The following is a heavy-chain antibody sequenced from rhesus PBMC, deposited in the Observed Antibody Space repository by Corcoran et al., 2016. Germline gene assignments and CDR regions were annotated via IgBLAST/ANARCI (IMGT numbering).Heavy chain of an antibody. CDR2: IYGSSGST. V-gene: IGHV4-147*01. Sequence: QVQLQESGPGLVQHSETLSLTCAVSVGSIRGHYWSWIRQTPGKGREGVGRIYGSSGSTSYNPSLTSRVTIATDTSKNQFSLKLSSVTAADTAVYYCARDRPYYYDSCYYGRHYGLDSWGQGVVVTVSS. CDR1: VGSIRGHY. J-gene: IGHJ6*01. CDR3: ARDRPYYYDSCYYGRHYGLDS. D-gene: IGHD3-28*01.